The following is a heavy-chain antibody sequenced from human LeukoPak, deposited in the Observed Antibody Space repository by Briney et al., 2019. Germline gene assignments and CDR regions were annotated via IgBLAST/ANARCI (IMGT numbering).Heavy chain of an antibody. V-gene: IGHV1-2*02. CDR1: GYTFTGHY. CDR3: ANVVAGVTCDY. D-gene: IGHD2-15*01. CDR2: INPNSGGT. Sequence: ASVKVSCKASGYTFTGHYMHWVRQAPGQGLEWVGWINPNSGGTSYAQKFQGRVTMTRDTSISTAYMELSRLTSDDTAVYYCANVVAGVTCDYWGQGTLVTVSS. J-gene: IGHJ4*02.